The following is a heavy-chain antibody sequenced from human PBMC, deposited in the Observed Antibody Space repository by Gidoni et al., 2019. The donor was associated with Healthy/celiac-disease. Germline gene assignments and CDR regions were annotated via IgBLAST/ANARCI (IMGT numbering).Heavy chain of an antibody. Sequence: QLQLPESGPGLVTPSDTLSLTCTVSGGSISSSSYYWGWIRQPPGKGLEWIGSSYYSGSTYYNPSRKSRVTISVETSKNQFSLKLSSVTAADTAVYYCARQERGQADYWGQGTLVTVSS. CDR2: SYYSGST. CDR1: GGSISSSSYY. V-gene: IGHV4-39*01. CDR3: ARQERGQADY. J-gene: IGHJ4*02. D-gene: IGHD1-1*01.